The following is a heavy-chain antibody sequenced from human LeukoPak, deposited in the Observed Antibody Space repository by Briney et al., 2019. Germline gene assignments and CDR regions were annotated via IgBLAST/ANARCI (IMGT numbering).Heavy chain of an antibody. V-gene: IGHV3-23*01. D-gene: IGHD2-15*01. CDR3: AKAPVTTCSGAYCYPFDY. CDR2: ISGSGGST. CDR1: GFTFSSYA. Sequence: GGSLRLSCAASGFTFSSYAMSWVRQAPGKGLEWVSVISGSGGSTYYADSVKGRFTISRDNSKNTLYLQMNSLRAEDTAVYYCAKAPVTTCSGAYCYPFDYWSQGTLVTVSS. J-gene: IGHJ4*02.